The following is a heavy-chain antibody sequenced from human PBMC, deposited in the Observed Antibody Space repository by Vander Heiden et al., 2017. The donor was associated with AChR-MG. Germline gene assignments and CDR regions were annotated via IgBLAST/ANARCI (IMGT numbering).Heavy chain of an antibody. CDR3: ARGGYSNYVFYYYGMDV. D-gene: IGHD4-4*01. Sequence: QVQLQESGPGLVTPSETLSLPCTVSGGSISSYHWSWIRQPPGKGLEWSGYIYYSGSTNYNPSLKSRVTISVDTSKNQFSLKLSSVTAADTAVYYCARGGYSNYVFYYYGMDVWGQGTTVTVSS. J-gene: IGHJ6*02. CDR2: IYYSGST. V-gene: IGHV4-59*01. CDR1: GGSISSYH.